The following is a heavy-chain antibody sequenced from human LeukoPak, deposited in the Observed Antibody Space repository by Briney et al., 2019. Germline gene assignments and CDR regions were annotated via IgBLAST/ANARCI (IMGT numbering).Heavy chain of an antibody. Sequence: ASVKVSCKASGYTFSSYGISWVRQAPGQGLEWMGGISAYNGNTNYAQKLQGRVTMTTDTSTSTAHMELRSLRSDDTAVYYCARGPYYYYYMDVWGKGTTVTVSS. CDR2: ISAYNGNT. V-gene: IGHV1-18*01. CDR3: ARGPYYYYYMDV. J-gene: IGHJ6*03. CDR1: GYTFSSYG.